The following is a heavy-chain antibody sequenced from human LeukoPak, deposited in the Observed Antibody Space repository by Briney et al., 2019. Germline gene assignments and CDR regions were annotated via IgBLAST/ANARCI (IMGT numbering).Heavy chain of an antibody. Sequence: GVSLRLSCVASGFTFGDYSMNWVRQAPGKGLEWVSYISSGTIYYADSVKGRFTISRDNAKNSLYLQMNSLRDEDTAVYYRARDFLYAFDIWGQGTMVTVS. V-gene: IGHV3-48*02. CDR1: GFTFGDYS. D-gene: IGHD2/OR15-2a*01. CDR3: ARDFLYAFDI. CDR2: ISSGTI. J-gene: IGHJ3*02.